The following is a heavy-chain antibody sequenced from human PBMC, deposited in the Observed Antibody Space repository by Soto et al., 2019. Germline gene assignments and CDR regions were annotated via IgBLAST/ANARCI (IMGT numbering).Heavy chain of an antibody. D-gene: IGHD6-25*01. CDR1: GGGFNSYS. V-gene: IGHV1-69*06. Sequence: QVQLVQSGAEVKKPGSSVKVSCKSSGGGFNSYSISWVRQAPGQGLEWMGVIIPIFGTPTHAQKFQGRVTITADKSTSTAYMEVSRLTSEDTAVYYCARGGPVIIPAATNWFDPWGQGTLVTVSS. J-gene: IGHJ5*02. CDR3: ARGGPVIIPAATNWFDP. CDR2: IIPIFGTP.